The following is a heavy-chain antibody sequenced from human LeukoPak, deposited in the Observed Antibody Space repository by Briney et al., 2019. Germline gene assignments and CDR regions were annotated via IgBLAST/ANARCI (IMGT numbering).Heavy chain of an antibody. CDR1: GFTVSSNY. CDR2: IYSGGST. J-gene: IGHJ3*02. V-gene: IGHV3-53*01. D-gene: IGHD4/OR15-4a*01. CDR3: ARSPGTMADAFDI. Sequence: GGSLRLSCAASGFTVSSNYMSWVRQAPGQGLEWVAVIYSGGSTYYADSVKGRFTISRDNSKNTLYLQMNSLRAEDTAVYYCARSPGTMADAFDIWGQGTMVTVSS.